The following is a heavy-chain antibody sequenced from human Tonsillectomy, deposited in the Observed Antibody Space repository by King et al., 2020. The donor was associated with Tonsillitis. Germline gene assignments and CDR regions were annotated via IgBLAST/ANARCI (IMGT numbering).Heavy chain of an antibody. J-gene: IGHJ4*02. D-gene: IGHD2-15*01. V-gene: IGHV1-2*02. CDR3: AREGLGYCSGGSCSPPSY. CDR1: GYTFTGYS. CDR2: INPNSGGT. Sequence: PLLASGAAVPPPGASVKVSCTASGYTFTGYSMHWVRQAPGQGLEWMGWINPNSGGTNYAQKFQGRVTMTRDTSISTAYMELSRLRSDDTAVYYCAREGLGYCSGGSCSPPSYWGQGNLVTVSS.